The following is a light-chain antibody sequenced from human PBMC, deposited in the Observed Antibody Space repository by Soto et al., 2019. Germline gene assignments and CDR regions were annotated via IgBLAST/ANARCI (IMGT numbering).Light chain of an antibody. CDR2: GAS. CDR3: RHYGRSLIT. V-gene: IGKV3-20*01. CDR1: QRVSSSH. Sequence: IVVTHTPFALPLSPGERATLSGGSRQRVSSSHFAWYQQQPGQAPRLLIHGASSRATGIPDRFSGSGSGTEFTHTISRLKPEDSAVYYCRHYGRSLITLGRGTRLEIK. J-gene: IGKJ5*01.